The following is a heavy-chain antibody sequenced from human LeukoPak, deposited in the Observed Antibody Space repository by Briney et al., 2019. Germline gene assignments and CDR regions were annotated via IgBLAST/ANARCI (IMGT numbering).Heavy chain of an antibody. CDR2: INHSGST. J-gene: IGHJ5*02. V-gene: IGHV4-39*07. Sequence: KPSETLSLTCTVSGGSIGTCHYYWGWLRQPPGKGLEWIGEINHSGSTNYNPSLKSRVTISVDTSKNQFSLKLSSVTAADTAVYYCARRGIIGYCSSTSCRRHWFDPWGQGTLVTVSS. CDR1: GGSIGTCHYY. CDR3: ARRGIIGYCSSTSCRRHWFDP. D-gene: IGHD2-2*01.